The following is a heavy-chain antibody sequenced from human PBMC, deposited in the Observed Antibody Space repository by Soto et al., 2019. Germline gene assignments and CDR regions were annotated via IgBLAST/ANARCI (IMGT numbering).Heavy chain of an antibody. V-gene: IGHV4-61*01. CDR3: TRGPPRVQWFDP. Sequence: PSETLSLTCTVSCGAVSSGTNYWSWIRQPPGKGLEWIGHIYFTGSTNCNPSLKSRVTMSLDTSRNQFSLKLSSVTAADTAVYYCTRGPPRVQWFDPWGLGTLVTVSS. CDR1: CGAVSSGTNY. CDR2: IYFTGST. J-gene: IGHJ5*02.